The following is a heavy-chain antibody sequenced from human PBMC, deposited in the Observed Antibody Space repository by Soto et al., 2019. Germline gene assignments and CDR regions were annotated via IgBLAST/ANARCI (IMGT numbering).Heavy chain of an antibody. Sequence: ASVKVSCKASGYTFTSYGISWVRQAPGQGLEWMGWISAYNGNTNYAQKLQGRVTMTTDTSTSTAYMELRSLRSEDTAIYYCAREFTHYYGMDVWGQGTTVTVSS. J-gene: IGHJ6*02. CDR3: AREFTHYYGMDV. V-gene: IGHV1-18*01. CDR2: ISAYNGNT. CDR1: GYTFTSYG.